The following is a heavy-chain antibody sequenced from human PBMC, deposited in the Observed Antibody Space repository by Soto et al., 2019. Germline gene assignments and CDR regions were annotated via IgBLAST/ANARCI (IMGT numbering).Heavy chain of an antibody. V-gene: IGHV4-39*07. CDR1: GGSISSSSYY. CDR3: ARAPISRYCSSTSCYPHFDY. D-gene: IGHD2-2*01. CDR2: IYYSGST. Sequence: SETLSLTCTVSGGSISSSSYYWGWIRQPPGKGLEWIGSIYYSGSTYYNPSLKSRVTISVDTSKNQFSLKLSSVTAADTAVYYCARAPISRYCSSTSCYPHFDYWGQGTLVTVSS. J-gene: IGHJ4*02.